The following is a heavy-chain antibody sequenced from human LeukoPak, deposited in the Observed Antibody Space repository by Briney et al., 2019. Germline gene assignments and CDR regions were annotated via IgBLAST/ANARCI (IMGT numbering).Heavy chain of an antibody. CDR3: ARRIRRDGYHFDY. CDR1: GFTFSTYW. CDR2: IRQDGSDK. V-gene: IGHV3-7*01. D-gene: IGHD5-24*01. Sequence: PGGSLRLSCATSGFTFSTYWVGWVRQAPDKGLEWVAHIRQDGSDKYYVDSVRGRFIISRDNAKNSLYLEMNNLRAEDTAVYYCARRIRRDGYHFDYWGQGTLVTVSS. J-gene: IGHJ4*02.